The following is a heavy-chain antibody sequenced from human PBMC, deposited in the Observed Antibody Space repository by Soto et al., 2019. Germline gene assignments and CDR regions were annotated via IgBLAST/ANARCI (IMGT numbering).Heavy chain of an antibody. Sequence: EVQLVESGGGLIQPGGSLRLSCAASGFTVSSIYMSWFRQAPGKGLDWVSVIYGGGSTYYSESVKGRFTISRDNSKNTLYLQMNSLRAEVTAVDYCARGGGKLGGYFDNWGQGTLVTVSS. V-gene: IGHV3-53*01. J-gene: IGHJ4*02. CDR1: GFTVSSIY. CDR2: IYGGGST. D-gene: IGHD3-16*01. CDR3: ARGGGKLGGYFDN.